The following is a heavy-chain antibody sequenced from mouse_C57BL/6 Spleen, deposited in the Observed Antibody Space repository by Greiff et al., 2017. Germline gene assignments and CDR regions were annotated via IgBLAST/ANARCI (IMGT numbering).Heavy chain of an antibody. CDR1: GYTFTSYW. J-gene: IGHJ2*01. CDR3: AGSPLITTVVGGYFDY. D-gene: IGHD1-1*01. Sequence: QVQLKQPGAELVRPGTSVKLSCKASGYTFTSYWMHWVKQRPGQGLEWIGVIDPSDSYTNYNQKFKGKATLTVDTSSSTAYMQLSSLTSEDSAVYYCAGSPLITTVVGGYFDYWGQGTTLTVSS. CDR2: IDPSDSYT. V-gene: IGHV1-59*01.